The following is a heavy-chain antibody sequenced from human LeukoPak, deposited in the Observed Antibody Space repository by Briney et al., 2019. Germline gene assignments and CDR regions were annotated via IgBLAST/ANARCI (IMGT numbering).Heavy chain of an antibody. V-gene: IGHV3-15*01. Sequence: PGGSLRLSCAASGFTFSNAWMSWVRQAPGKGLEWVGRIKSKTDGGTTDYAAPVKGRFTISRDDSKNTLYLQMNSLKTEDTAVYYCTTVISPNRQSRWGYFQHWGQGTLATVSS. CDR3: TTVISPNRQSRWGYFQH. J-gene: IGHJ1*01. CDR1: GFTFSNAW. CDR2: IKSKTDGGTT. D-gene: IGHD3-16*01.